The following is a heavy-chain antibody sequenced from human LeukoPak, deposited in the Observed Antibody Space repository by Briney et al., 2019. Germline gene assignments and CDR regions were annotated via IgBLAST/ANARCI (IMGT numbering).Heavy chain of an antibody. CDR2: IYYSGST. V-gene: IGHV4-59*08. J-gene: IGHJ3*02. CDR1: GGSISSYY. Sequence: SETLSLTCTVSGGSISSYYWSWIRQPPGKGLEWIGYIYYSGSTNYNPSLKSRVTISVDTSKNQFSLKLSSVTAADTAVYYCARLVSAAAGTRDSFDIWGQGSLVTVSS. CDR3: ARLVSAAAGTRDSFDI. D-gene: IGHD6-13*01.